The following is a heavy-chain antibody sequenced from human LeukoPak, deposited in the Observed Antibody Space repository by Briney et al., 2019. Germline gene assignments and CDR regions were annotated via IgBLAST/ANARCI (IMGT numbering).Heavy chain of an antibody. D-gene: IGHD4-23*01. CDR2: TYYRSKWYT. J-gene: IGHJ1*01. CDR3: ARHGDGGPAEYFRH. V-gene: IGHV6-1*01. Sequence: SQTLSLTCAISGDSVSSNSAAWNWIRQSPSRGLEWLGRTYYRSKWYTDYGVSVRSRMTINPDTSKNQLSLQLNSVTPEDTAVYYCARHGDGGPAEYFRHWGQGTLVTVSS. CDR1: GDSVSSNSAA.